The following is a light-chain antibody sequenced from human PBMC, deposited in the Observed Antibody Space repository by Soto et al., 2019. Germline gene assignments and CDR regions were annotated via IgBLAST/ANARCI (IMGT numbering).Light chain of an antibody. CDR1: SNDVGRYNL. V-gene: IGLV2-23*01. Sequence: QSALTQPASVSGSPEQSITISCTGTSNDVGRYNLVSWYQHHPGKAPKVMIYVATKRPSGVSNRFSGSKSGNTASLTISGLQTEDEADYYCCAYAGSGTVVFGGGTKLTVL. J-gene: IGLJ3*02. CDR3: CAYAGSGTVV. CDR2: VAT.